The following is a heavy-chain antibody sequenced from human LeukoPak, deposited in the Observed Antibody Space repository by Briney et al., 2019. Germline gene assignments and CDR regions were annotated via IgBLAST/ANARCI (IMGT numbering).Heavy chain of an antibody. V-gene: IGHV4-39*01. CDR2: IYYSGST. J-gene: IGHJ6*03. Sequence: PSETLSLTCTVSGGSLSSSSYYWGWIRHPPGKGLEWIGSIYYSGSTYYNPSLKSRVTISVDTSKNQFSLKLSSVTAADTAVYYCARLGCSSTSCYSLGYYYMDVWGKGTTVTVSS. D-gene: IGHD2-2*01. CDR3: ARLGCSSTSCYSLGYYYMDV. CDR1: GGSLSSSSYY.